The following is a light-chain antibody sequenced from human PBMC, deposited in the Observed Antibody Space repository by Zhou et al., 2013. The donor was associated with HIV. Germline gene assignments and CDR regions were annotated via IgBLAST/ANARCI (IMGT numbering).Light chain of an antibody. CDR1: QSLLCDGKTY. CDR2: EVS. CDR3: MQCIQLPYT. J-gene: IGKJ2*01. V-gene: IGKV2D-29*01. Sequence: DIVMTQTPLSLSVTPGQPASISCKSSQSLLCDGKTYLYWYLKKSGQPPQLLIYEVSNRFSGVPDRFSGSGSGTDFTLKISRVEAEDVGIYYCMQCIQLPYTFGQGTKLEIQ.